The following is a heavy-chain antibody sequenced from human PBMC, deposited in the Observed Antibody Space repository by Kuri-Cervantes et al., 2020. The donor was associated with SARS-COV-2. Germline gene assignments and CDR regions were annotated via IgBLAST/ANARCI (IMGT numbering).Heavy chain of an antibody. J-gene: IGHJ3*02. CDR3: ARVLQWLVEDAFDI. V-gene: IGHV1-18*01. Sequence: ASVKVSCKASGYTFTSYGISWVRQAPGQGLEWMGWISAYNGNTNYAQKLQGRVTMTTDTSTSTAYMELSRLRSDDTAVYYCARVLQWLVEDAFDIWGQGTMVTVSS. CDR2: ISAYNGNT. CDR1: GYTFTSYG. D-gene: IGHD6-19*01.